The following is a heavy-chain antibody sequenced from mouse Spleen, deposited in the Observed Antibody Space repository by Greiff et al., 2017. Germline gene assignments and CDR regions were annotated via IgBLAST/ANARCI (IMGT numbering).Heavy chain of an antibody. Sequence: QVQLKESGPGLVAPSQSLSITCTVSGFPLTSYGVDWVRQSPGKGLEWLGGIWGGGSTNYNSALKSRLSISKDNSKSQVFLKMNSLQTEDTAMYYCATSYYGNYGWFAYWGQGTLVTVSA. CDR1: GFPLTSYG. CDR2: IWGGGST. J-gene: IGHJ3*01. CDR3: ATSYYGNYGWFAY. V-gene: IGHV2-6*01. D-gene: IGHD2-10*01.